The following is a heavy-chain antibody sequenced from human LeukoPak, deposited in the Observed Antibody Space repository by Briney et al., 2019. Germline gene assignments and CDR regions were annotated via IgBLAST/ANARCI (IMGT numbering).Heavy chain of an antibody. CDR3: ARGGSDTAMAHDY. Sequence: QPGGSLRLSCAASGFTFSSYWMNRARQAPGKGLEWVASINHNGNVNYYVDSVKGRFTISRDDAKNTLYLQVNSLRAEDTAVYFCARGGSDTAMAHDYWGQGTLVTVSS. CDR2: INHNGNVN. D-gene: IGHD5-18*01. V-gene: IGHV3-7*01. CDR1: GFTFSSYW. J-gene: IGHJ4*02.